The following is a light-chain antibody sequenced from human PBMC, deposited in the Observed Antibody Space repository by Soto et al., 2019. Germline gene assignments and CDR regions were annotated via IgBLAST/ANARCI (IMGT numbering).Light chain of an antibody. J-gene: IGKJ4*01. CDR1: QSVSSN. CDR2: DAS. V-gene: IGKV3-15*01. Sequence: IVLTQSPATLSVSPGERATLSCRASQSVSSNLAWYQHKPGQAPRLLIYDASTRATGIPARFSGSGSGTDFTLTISSLQSEDFALYYCQQYNNWPPRVTFGGGTKVEIE. CDR3: QQYNNWPPRVT.